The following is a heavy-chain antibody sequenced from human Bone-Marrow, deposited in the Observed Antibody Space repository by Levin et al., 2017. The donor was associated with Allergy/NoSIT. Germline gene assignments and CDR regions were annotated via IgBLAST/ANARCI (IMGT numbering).Heavy chain of an antibody. V-gene: IGHV3-53*01. D-gene: IGHD4-17*01. Sequence: GGSLRLSCAASDLSVSSNYMNWVRQAPGKGLEWVSVIYSSGRTYYTDSVEGRFTISRDISKNTLNLQVNYLRAEDTAVYYCARSYGDYAYYFDLWGQGTQVTVSS. CDR3: ARSYGDYAYYFDL. J-gene: IGHJ4*02. CDR2: IYSSGRT. CDR1: DLSVSSNY.